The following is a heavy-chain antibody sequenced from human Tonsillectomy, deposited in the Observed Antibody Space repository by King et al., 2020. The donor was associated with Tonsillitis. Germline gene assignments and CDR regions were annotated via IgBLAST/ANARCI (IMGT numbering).Heavy chain of an antibody. D-gene: IGHD2-15*01. CDR2: IIPILRTA. J-gene: IGHJ6*02. CDR3: ARGSCSGGSCYYYNGMDV. V-gene: IGHV1-69*01. CDR1: GGTFSSYA. Sequence: VQLVQSGAEVRKPGSSVKVSCKASGGTFSSYAFNWVRQAPGQGLEWMGGIIPILRTANYAQKFQGRVTITADESTSTVYMELSSLRSEDTAVYYCARGSCSGGSCYYYNGMDVWGQGTTVTVSS.